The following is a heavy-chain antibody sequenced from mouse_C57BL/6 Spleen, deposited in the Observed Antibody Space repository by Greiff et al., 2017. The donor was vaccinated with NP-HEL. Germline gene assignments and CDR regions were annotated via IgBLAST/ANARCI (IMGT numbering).Heavy chain of an antibody. D-gene: IGHD1-1*01. CDR3: ARHGALYDGSSYGAMDY. CDR2: FYPGSGSI. Sequence: VQGVESGAELVKPGASVKLSCKASGYTFTEYTIHWVKQRSGQGLEWIGWFYPGSGSIKYNEKFKDKATLTADKSSSTVYMELSRLTSEGSAVYFCARHGALYDGSSYGAMDYWGQGTSVTVSS. J-gene: IGHJ4*01. V-gene: IGHV1-62-2*01. CDR1: GYTFTEYT.